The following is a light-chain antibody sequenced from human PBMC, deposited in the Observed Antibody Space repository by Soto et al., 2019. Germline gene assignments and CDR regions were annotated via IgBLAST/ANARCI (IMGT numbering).Light chain of an antibody. CDR2: GAS. Sequence: EIVLTQSPGTLSMSPGERATLSCRASQSVSSKLAWYQQKPGQAPRLLFYGASTGATGIPARFSGSGSETEFTLSISSLQSEDFAVYYCQQYHDWPGTFGQGTKVEIK. V-gene: IGKV3-15*01. CDR1: QSVSSK. J-gene: IGKJ1*01. CDR3: QQYHDWPGT.